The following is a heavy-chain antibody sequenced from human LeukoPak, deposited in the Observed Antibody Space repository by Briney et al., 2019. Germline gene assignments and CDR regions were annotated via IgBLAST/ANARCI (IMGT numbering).Heavy chain of an antibody. Sequence: GGSLRLSCAASGFTFSSYAMSWVRQAPGKGLEWVSAISGSGGSTYYADSVKGRFTISRDNSKNTLYLQMNSLRAEDTAVYYCAKVEQNYITLYDWYIDLWGRGTLVTASS. CDR2: ISGSGGST. D-gene: IGHD2/OR15-2a*01. J-gene: IGHJ2*01. V-gene: IGHV3-23*01. CDR3: AKVEQNYITLYDWYIDL. CDR1: GFTFSSYA.